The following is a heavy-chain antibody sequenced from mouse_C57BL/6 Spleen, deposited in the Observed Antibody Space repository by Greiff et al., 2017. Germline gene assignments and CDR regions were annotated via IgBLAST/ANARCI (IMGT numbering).Heavy chain of an antibody. CDR3: APSPDYFGSTY. D-gene: IGHD1-1*01. Sequence: VHVKQSGAELVKPGASVKLSCTASGFNIKDYYMHWVKQRTEQGLEWIGRIDPEDGETKYAPQFPGKATITANTASNTAYLQLSSLTSEDTAVFYCAPSPDYFGSTYWGQRTLVTVSA. CDR2: IDPEDGET. CDR1: GFNIKDYY. V-gene: IGHV14-2*01. J-gene: IGHJ3*01.